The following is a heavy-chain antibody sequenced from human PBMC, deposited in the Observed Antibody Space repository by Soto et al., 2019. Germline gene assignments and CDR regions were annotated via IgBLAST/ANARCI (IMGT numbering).Heavy chain of an antibody. D-gene: IGHD6-13*01. V-gene: IGHV1-3*01. CDR3: ARHPERIAQIGWFDP. CDR1: GYASLSHA. Sequence: ASVKVSCKASGYASLSHAMHWVRQVPGQVYEWLGWINAGVDGTMYSESFQDRIRITRDTSANTVYMELNALTSEDTAVYYCARHPERIAQIGWFDPWGQGTLVTVSS. J-gene: IGHJ5*02. CDR2: INAGVDGT.